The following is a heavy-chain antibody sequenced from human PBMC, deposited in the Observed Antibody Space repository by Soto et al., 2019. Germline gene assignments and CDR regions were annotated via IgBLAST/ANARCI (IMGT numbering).Heavy chain of an antibody. CDR3: ATALPARYDFWSGHHS. CDR1: GGSINSGGYY. Sequence: QVQLQESGPGLVKPSQTLSLTCTVSGGSINSGGYYWHWIRQHPGRGLEWIGYIYYSGSTYYTPSLKSRVTISPDTSKNQFSLKLSSVVAADTATYYCATALPARYDFWSGHHSWGQGTLVTVSS. CDR2: IYYSGST. D-gene: IGHD3-3*01. J-gene: IGHJ4*02. V-gene: IGHV4-31*03.